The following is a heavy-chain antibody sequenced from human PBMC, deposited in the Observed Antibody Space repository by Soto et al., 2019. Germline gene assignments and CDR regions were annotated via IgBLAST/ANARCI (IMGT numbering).Heavy chain of an antibody. Sequence: EVQLLESGGDLVQPGGSLRLSCAASGFTFSSFSMHWIRQTPGSGLEWVSTFSGGSVNIDYADSVKGRFTISRDNSRNTLYLQMTRLRVEDTATYYCAKDEFGGAAKYWGQGTLVSVSS. V-gene: IGHV3-23*01. J-gene: IGHJ4*02. CDR2: FSGGSVNI. D-gene: IGHD1-26*01. CDR1: GFTFSSFS. CDR3: AKDEFGGAAKY.